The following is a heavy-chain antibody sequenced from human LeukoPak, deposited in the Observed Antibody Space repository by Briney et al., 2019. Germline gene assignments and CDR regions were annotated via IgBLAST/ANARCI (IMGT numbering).Heavy chain of an antibody. CDR1: GFTFSGSG. J-gene: IGHJ4*02. CDR2: IRSKPNSYAT. Sequence: GGSLKLSCAASGFTFSGSGIHWVRQASGKGLEWVRRIRSKPNSYATAYAASVKGRFTISRDDSKNTAYLQMNSLTTEDTAVYYCTTWTDTAQYYFDNWGQGTLVTVSS. V-gene: IGHV3-73*01. CDR3: TTWTDTAQYYFDN. D-gene: IGHD3/OR15-3a*01.